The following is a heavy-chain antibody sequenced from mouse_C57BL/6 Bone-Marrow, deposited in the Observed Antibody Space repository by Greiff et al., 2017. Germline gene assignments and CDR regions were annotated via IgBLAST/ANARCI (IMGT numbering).Heavy chain of an antibody. Sequence: VQLQQSGAELVRPGASVTLSCKASGYTFTDYEMHWVKQTPVHGLEWIGAIDPETGGTAYNQKFKGKAILTADKSSSTAYMELRSLTSEDSAVYYCTTLYDYDFDYWGQGTTLTVSS. CDR3: TTLYDYDFDY. CDR2: IDPETGGT. V-gene: IGHV1-15*01. D-gene: IGHD2-4*01. J-gene: IGHJ2*01. CDR1: GYTFTDYE.